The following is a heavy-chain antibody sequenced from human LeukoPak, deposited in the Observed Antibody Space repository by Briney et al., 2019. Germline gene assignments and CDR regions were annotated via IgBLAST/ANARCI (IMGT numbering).Heavy chain of an antibody. Sequence: GGSLRLSCAASGFTFDDYAMHWVRQAPGKGLEWVSGISWNSGSTGYADSVKGRFTISRDNAKNSLYLQMNSLRAEDTALYYCAKALCSGGSCYTWYFDYWGQGTLVTVSS. CDR1: GFTFDDYA. D-gene: IGHD2-15*01. V-gene: IGHV3-9*01. CDR2: ISWNSGST. J-gene: IGHJ4*02. CDR3: AKALCSGGSCYTWYFDY.